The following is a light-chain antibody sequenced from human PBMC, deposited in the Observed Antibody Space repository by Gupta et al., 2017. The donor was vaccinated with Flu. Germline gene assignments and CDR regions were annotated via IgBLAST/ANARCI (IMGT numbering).Light chain of an antibody. CDR2: KDS. CDR3: PSADTSGTYNVV. Sequence: SYELTQPPSVSVSPGQTARFTCSGDALPKQYAYWYQQKPGQAPVLVIYKDSERPSGIPDRFSCDSKCTNATLITRGGHEEDDADDYWPSADTSGTYNVVFGGGTKLTVL. J-gene: IGLJ2*01. CDR1: ALPKQY. V-gene: IGLV3-25*02.